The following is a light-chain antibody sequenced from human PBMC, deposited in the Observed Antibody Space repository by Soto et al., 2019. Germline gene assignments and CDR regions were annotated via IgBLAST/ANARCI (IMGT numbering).Light chain of an antibody. CDR3: QQVNRYPVT. J-gene: IGKJ4*02. CDR2: DAS. Sequence: DIQLTQSPSFLSASVGGRVIITCRASQGIRTDLAWYQQRPGKAPDVLIYDASTLQCGVPSRFSGSGSGTKFNLTISSLNSEDFATKYCQQVNRYPVTFGGGTKVEI. CDR1: QGIRTD. V-gene: IGKV1-9*01.